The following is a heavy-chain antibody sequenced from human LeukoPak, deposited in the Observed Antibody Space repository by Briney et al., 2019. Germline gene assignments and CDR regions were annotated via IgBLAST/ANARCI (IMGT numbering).Heavy chain of an antibody. J-gene: IGHJ3*02. CDR2: IYYSGST. CDR3: ARSVGATLNDAFDI. Sequence: SETLSLTCAVYGGTFPGYFWTWIRQPPGKGLEWIGSIYYSGSTYYNPSLKSRVTISVDTSKNQFSLKLSSVTAADTAVYYCARSVGATLNDAFDIWGQGTMVTVSS. D-gene: IGHD1-26*01. CDR1: GGTFPGYF. V-gene: IGHV4-34*01.